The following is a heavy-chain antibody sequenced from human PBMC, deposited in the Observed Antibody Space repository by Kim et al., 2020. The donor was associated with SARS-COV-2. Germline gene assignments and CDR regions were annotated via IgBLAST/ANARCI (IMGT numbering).Heavy chain of an antibody. CDR1: GFTFSSYN. D-gene: IGHD3-22*01. J-gene: IGHJ6*02. CDR3: ARDEYYYDSSGSYYGMDV. Sequence: GGSLRLSCAASGFTFSSYNMNWVRQAPGKGLEWVSYISRSSYTIYYADSVKGRFTISRDNAKNSLYLQMNSLRDEDTAVYYCARDEYYYDSSGSYYGMDVWGQGTTVTVSS. CDR2: ISRSSYTI. V-gene: IGHV3-48*02.